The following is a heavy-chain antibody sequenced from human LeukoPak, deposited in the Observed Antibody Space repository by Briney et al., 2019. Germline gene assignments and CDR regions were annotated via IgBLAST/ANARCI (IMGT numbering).Heavy chain of an antibody. CDR2: ISGSGGST. CDR1: GFTFSSYA. D-gene: IGHD2-15*01. Sequence: GGSLRLSCAASGFTFSSYAMGWVRQAPGKGLEWVSAISGSGGSTYYADSVKGRFTISRDNSKNTLYLQMNSLRAEDTAVYYCAKDLGYCSGGSCYSGDAFDIWGQGTMVTVSS. CDR3: AKDLGYCSGGSCYSGDAFDI. V-gene: IGHV3-23*01. J-gene: IGHJ3*02.